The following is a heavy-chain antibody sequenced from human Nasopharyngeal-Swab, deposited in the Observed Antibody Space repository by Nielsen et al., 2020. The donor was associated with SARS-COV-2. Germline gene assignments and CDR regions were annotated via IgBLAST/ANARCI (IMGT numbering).Heavy chain of an antibody. J-gene: IGHJ4*02. V-gene: IGHV3-15*01. CDR3: TTALFTYYYDSSGYYYVDY. CDR2: IKSKTDGGTT. CDR1: GFTFTNAW. D-gene: IGHD3-22*01. Sequence: GESLKISCAASGFTFTNAWMSWVRQAPGKGLEWVGRIKSKTDGGTTDYAAPVKGRFTISRDDSKNTLYLQMNSLKTEDTAEYYCTTALFTYYYDSSGYYYVDYWGQGTLVTVSS.